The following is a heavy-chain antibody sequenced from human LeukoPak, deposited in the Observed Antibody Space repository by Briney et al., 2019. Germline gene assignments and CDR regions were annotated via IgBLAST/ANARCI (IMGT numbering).Heavy chain of an antibody. CDR3: AKNSEQQLVWDAFDI. Sequence: GGSLRLSCAASGFTFSDYYMSWIRQAPGKGLEWISYISNSGNIIYDADSVKGRFTTSRDNAKNSLYLQMISLRAEDTAVYYCAKNSEQQLVWDAFDIWGQGTMVTVSS. D-gene: IGHD6-13*01. CDR1: GFTFSDYY. CDR2: ISNSGNII. V-gene: IGHV3-11*04. J-gene: IGHJ3*02.